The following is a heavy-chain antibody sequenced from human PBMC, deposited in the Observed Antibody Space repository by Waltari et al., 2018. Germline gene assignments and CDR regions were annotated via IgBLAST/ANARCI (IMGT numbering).Heavy chain of an antibody. D-gene: IGHD3-22*01. CDR2: IIPIFGTA. Sequence: QVQLVQSGAAVKKPGSSVKVSCTASGGTFSIYAISWVRQAPGQGLAWMGGIIPIFGTANYAQKFQGRVTITADKSTSTAYMELSSLRSEDTAVYYCARGGWLLPPHDAFDIWGQGTMVTVSS. V-gene: IGHV1-69*14. CDR1: GGTFSIYA. CDR3: ARGGWLLPPHDAFDI. J-gene: IGHJ3*02.